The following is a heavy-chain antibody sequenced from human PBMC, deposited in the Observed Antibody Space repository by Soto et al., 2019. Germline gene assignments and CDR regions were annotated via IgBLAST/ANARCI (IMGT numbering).Heavy chain of an antibody. CDR2: IYYSGST. CDR1: GGSISSYY. J-gene: IGHJ5*02. Sequence: SETLSLTCTVSGGSISSYYWSWIRQPPGKGLEWIGYIYYSGSTNYNPSLESRVTISVDTSKNQFSLKLSSVTAADTAVYYCARESSGYSYGYNWFDPWGQGTLVTVSS. V-gene: IGHV4-59*01. CDR3: ARESSGYSYGYNWFDP. D-gene: IGHD5-18*01.